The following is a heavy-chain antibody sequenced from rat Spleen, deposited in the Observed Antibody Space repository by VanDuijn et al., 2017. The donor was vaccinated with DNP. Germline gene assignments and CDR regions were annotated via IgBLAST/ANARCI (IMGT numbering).Heavy chain of an antibody. CDR1: GFTFSNYD. J-gene: IGHJ3*01. V-gene: IGHV5-25*01. CDR3: ATQGRRYNWFVY. Sequence: EVQLVESGGGLVQPGRSLKLSCAASGFTFSNYDMAWVRQAPTKGLEWVASISTSGGSTYYRDSVKGRFTVSRDNAKSTLYLQMDSLRSEDTATYYCATQGRRYNWFVYWGQGTLVTVSS. CDR2: ISTSGGST.